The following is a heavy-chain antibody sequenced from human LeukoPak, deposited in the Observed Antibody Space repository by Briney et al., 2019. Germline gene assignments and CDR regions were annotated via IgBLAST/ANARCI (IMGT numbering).Heavy chain of an antibody. Sequence: ASVKVSCKASGYTFTGYYMHWVRQAPGQGLEWMGWINPNSGGTDYAQKFQGRVTMTRDTSISTAYMELSRLRSDDTAVYYCARGAAASTPFRFDPWGQGTLVTVSS. CDR3: ARGAAASTPFRFDP. V-gene: IGHV1-2*02. J-gene: IGHJ5*02. D-gene: IGHD2-2*01. CDR1: GYTFTGYY. CDR2: INPNSGGT.